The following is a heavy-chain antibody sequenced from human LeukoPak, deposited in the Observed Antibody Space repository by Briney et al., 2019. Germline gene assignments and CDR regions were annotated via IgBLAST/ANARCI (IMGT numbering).Heavy chain of an antibody. Sequence: GGSLRLSCAASGFTVSSNYMSWVRQAPGKGLEWVSVIYSGGSTYYADSVKGRFTISRDNSKNTLYLQMNSLRAEDTAVYYCARSSYSYGYYYYYGMDVRGQGTTVTVSS. CDR2: IYSGGST. V-gene: IGHV3-53*01. D-gene: IGHD5-18*01. CDR3: ARSSYSYGYYYYYGMDV. CDR1: GFTVSSNY. J-gene: IGHJ6*02.